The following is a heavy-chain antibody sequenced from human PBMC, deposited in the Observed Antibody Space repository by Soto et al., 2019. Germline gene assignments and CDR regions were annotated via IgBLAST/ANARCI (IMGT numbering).Heavy chain of an antibody. J-gene: IGHJ4*02. V-gene: IGHV4-61*01. D-gene: IGHD2-15*01. Sequence: PSETLSLTCTVSGGSVSSGSYYWSWIRQPPGKGLEWIGYIYYSGSTNYNPSLKSRVTISVDTSKNQFSLKLSSVTAADTAVYYCARVVVAAHTVDYWGQGTLVTVSS. CDR3: ARVVVAAHTVDY. CDR1: GGSVSSGSYY. CDR2: IYYSGST.